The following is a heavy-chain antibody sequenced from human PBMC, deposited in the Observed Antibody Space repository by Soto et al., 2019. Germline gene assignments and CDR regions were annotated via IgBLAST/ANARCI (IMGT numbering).Heavy chain of an antibody. J-gene: IGHJ6*02. CDR1: GFTFSSYS. CDR2: ISSSSSTI. Sequence: GGSLRLSCAASGFTFSSYSMNWVRQAPGKGLEWVSYISSSSSTIYYADSVKGRFTISRDNAKNSLYLQMNSLRDEDTAVYYCARAGASGWYYYYYGMDVWGQGTTVTVSS. D-gene: IGHD6-19*01. V-gene: IGHV3-48*02. CDR3: ARAGASGWYYYYYGMDV.